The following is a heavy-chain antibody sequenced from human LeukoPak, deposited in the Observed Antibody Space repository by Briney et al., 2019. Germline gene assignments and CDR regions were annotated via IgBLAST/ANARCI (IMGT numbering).Heavy chain of an antibody. J-gene: IGHJ6*02. CDR2: ISGSGGST. CDR3: AKDSSSSNYLYGLDV. CDR1: GFSFSSYA. Sequence: GGSLRLSCAASGFSFSSYAVSWVRQAPGKGLEWVSGISGSGGSTYYADSVKGRFTISRDNSKNTLYLQMNSLRAEDTAVYYCAKDSSSSNYLYGLDVWGQGTTVTVSS. V-gene: IGHV3-23*01. D-gene: IGHD6-6*01.